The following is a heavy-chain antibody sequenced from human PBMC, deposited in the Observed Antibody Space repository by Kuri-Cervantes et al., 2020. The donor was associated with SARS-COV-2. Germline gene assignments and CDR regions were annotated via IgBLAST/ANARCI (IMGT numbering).Heavy chain of an antibody. D-gene: IGHD2/OR15-2a*01. CDR3: ANDPNRIHY. Sequence: GESLKISCAVSGFSFNDQYMSWIRQAPGKGLEWVSHINGDSTDIEYADSVKGRFIISRDNAKKSLYLQMNSLRAEDTAVYYCANDPNRIHYWGQGALVTVSS. CDR2: INGDSTDI. J-gene: IGHJ4*02. CDR1: GFSFNDQY. V-gene: IGHV3-11*01.